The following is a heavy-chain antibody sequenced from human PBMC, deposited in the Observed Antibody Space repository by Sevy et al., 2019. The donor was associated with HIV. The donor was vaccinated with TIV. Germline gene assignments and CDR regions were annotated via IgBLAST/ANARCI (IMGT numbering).Heavy chain of an antibody. CDR2: ISGSGGST. V-gene: IGHV3-23*01. J-gene: IGHJ4*02. Sequence: GGSLRLSCAASGFTFSSYAMTWVRQAPGKGLEWVSLISGSGGSTFYADSVKGRFTISRDNPKNTLYLQMNSLRADDTAVYYCAKDGGYRSPSLANWGQGTLVTVSS. D-gene: IGHD2-15*01. CDR1: GFTFSSYA. CDR3: AKDGGYRSPSLAN.